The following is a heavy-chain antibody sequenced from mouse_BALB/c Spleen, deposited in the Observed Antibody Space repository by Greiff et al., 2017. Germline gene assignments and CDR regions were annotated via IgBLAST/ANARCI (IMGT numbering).Heavy chain of an antibody. V-gene: IGHV5-12-1*01. CDR3: ARGYWGDY. CDR2: ISSGGGST. J-gene: IGHJ2*01. D-gene: IGHD2-3*01. CDR1: GFAFSSYD. Sequence: EVKLVESGGGLVKPGGSLKLSCAASGFAFSSYDMSWVRQTPEKRLEWVAYISSGGGSTYYPDTVKGRFTISRDNAKNTLYLQMTSLRSEDTAMYYCARGYWGDYWGQGTTLTVSS.